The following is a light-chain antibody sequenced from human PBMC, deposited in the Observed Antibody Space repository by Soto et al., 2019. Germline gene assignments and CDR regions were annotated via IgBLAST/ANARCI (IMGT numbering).Light chain of an antibody. Sequence: QSALTQPASVSGSPGQSITISCTGTNSDVESYNLVSWFRQHPGEAPKLIVYESTKRPSGVSNRFSGSKSGNPASLTISGLQAEDEANYYCCSYAGTATVFGTGTKLTVL. CDR3: CSYAGTATV. V-gene: IGLV2-23*03. J-gene: IGLJ1*01. CDR1: NSDVESYNL. CDR2: EST.